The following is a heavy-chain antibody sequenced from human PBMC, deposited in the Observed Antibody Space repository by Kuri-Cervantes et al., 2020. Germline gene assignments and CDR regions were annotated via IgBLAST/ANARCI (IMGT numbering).Heavy chain of an antibody. CDR2: VTGRGDRT. Sequence: GGSLRLSCAASGFTFSDYAMSWVRQAPGKGLEWVSSVTGRGDRTYYADSVRGRFTISRDNSKNSLYMQMNSLRAGDTAFYFCASGRGYSYGSYFEHWGQGTLVTVSS. J-gene: IGHJ4*02. V-gene: IGHV3-23*01. CDR3: ASGRGYSYGSYFEH. D-gene: IGHD5-18*01. CDR1: GFTFSDYA.